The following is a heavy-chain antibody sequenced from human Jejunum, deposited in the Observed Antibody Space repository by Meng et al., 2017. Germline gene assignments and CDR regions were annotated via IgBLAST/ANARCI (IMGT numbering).Heavy chain of an antibody. CDR2: ISGSGGST. V-gene: IGHV3-23*01. CDR3: AKMGVPEWVRGNYCGADCYSRFDY. J-gene: IGHJ4*02. D-gene: IGHD2-21*02. CDR1: EFTFSDYA. Sequence: GGSLRLSCVASEFTFSDYAMSWVRQAPGKGLEWVSEISGSGGSTNYADSAKGRFTISRDNSKNTLFLQMNSLRGEDTAVYDCAKMGVPEWVRGNYCGADCYSRFDYWGQGTLVTVXS.